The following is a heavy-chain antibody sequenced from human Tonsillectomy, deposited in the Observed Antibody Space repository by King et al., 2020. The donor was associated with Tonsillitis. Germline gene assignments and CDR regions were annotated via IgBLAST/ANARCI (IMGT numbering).Heavy chain of an antibody. Sequence: VQLQQWGAGLLKASETLSLTCAVYGGSFSGYYWSWIRQPPGKGLEWIGEINHSGSTNYNPSLKSRVTVSVDTSKNQFSLNLKSVTAADTAVYYCARGSSGSYSGWFDPWGQGTLVTVSS. CDR3: ARGSSGSYSGWFDP. J-gene: IGHJ5*02. V-gene: IGHV4-34*01. CDR1: GGSFSGYY. CDR2: INHSGST. D-gene: IGHD1-26*01.